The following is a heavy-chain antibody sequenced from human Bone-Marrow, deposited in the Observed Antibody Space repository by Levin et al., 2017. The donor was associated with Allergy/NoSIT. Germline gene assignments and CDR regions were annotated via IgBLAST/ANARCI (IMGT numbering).Heavy chain of an antibody. CDR1: GFTFNDYA. V-gene: IGHV3-23*01. CDR3: AKGGGTGMVTDYYMDV. J-gene: IGHJ6*03. Sequence: GGSLRLSCAASGFTFNDYAMSWVRQAPGKGLEWVSVISGSGGVRDYADSVKGRFSVYRDNSKNTLYLQMNSLRAEDTAVYYCAKGGGTGMVTDYYMDVWGKGTTVTVSS. D-gene: IGHD5-18*01. CDR2: ISGSGGVR.